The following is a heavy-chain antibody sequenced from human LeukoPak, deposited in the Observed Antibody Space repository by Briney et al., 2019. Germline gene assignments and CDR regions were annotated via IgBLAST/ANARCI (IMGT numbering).Heavy chain of an antibody. CDR3: AKDGYYYDSSGYYYFDY. J-gene: IGHJ4*02. D-gene: IGHD3-22*01. V-gene: IGHV3-23*01. CDR1: GFTFSSYA. Sequence: GGSLRLSCAASGFTFSSYAMSWVRQAPGKGLEWVSAISGSGGSTYYADSVKGRFTISRDNSKDTLYLQMNSLRAEDTAVYYCAKDGYYYDSSGYYYFDYWGQGTLVTVSS. CDR2: ISGSGGST.